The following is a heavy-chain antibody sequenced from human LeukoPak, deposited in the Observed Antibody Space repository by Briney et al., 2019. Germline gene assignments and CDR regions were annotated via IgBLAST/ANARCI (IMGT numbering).Heavy chain of an antibody. CDR1: GFTFDDYA. J-gene: IGHJ4*02. CDR2: IWFDESSQ. Sequence: GGSLRLSCAASGFTFDDYAMHWVRQAPGRGPEYVAGIWFDESSQRYADSVEGRFTISRDNSKNTVFLQMRSVRVEDTAVYFCARAGRGRDTSHYYFDSWGRGTQVSVSS. D-gene: IGHD3-10*01. CDR3: ARAGRGRDTSHYYFDS. V-gene: IGHV3-33*08.